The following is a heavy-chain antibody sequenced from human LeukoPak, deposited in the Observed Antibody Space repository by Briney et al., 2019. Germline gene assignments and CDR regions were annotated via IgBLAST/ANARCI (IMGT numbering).Heavy chain of an antibody. Sequence: PGGSLRLSCAASGFSVRSSYMTWVRQAPGKGLEWVSVIYTDGTTYSADSVKGRFTTSRDNSKNTLYLRMNDLRAEDTAVYYCAKERYTATFTALLDYWGQGTLVTVSS. V-gene: IGHV3-53*01. J-gene: IGHJ4*02. CDR1: GFSVRSSY. D-gene: IGHD5-18*01. CDR3: AKERYTATFTALLDY. CDR2: IYTDGTT.